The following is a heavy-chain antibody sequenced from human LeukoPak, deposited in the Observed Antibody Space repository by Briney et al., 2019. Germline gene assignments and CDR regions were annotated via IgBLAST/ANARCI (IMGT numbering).Heavy chain of an antibody. J-gene: IGHJ4*02. CDR3: AKDQVVFGSGWNFDY. V-gene: IGHV3-30*18. CDR1: GFTFSSYG. Sequence: PGRSLRLSCGGSGFTFSSYGMHWVRQAPGKGLEWVAVISYDGSNKYYGGSVKGRFTISRDNSKNTLYLQMNSLRAEDTAVYYCAKDQVVFGSGWNFDYWGQGTLVTVSS. D-gene: IGHD6-19*01. CDR2: ISYDGSNK.